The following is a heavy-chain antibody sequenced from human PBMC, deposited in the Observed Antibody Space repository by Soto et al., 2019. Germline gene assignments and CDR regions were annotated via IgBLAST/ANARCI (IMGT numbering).Heavy chain of an antibody. CDR1: GFTFGDYA. J-gene: IGHJ6*03. Sequence: GGSLRLSCTASGFTFGDYAMSWLRQAPGKGLEWVGFIRSKAYGGTTEYAASVRGRFTISRDYSKSIAYLQMNSLKTEDTAVYYCTRDWGILLRGVYYYYYMDVWGKGTTVTVS. CDR2: IRSKAYGGTT. V-gene: IGHV3-49*03. D-gene: IGHD3-16*01. CDR3: TRDWGILLRGVYYYYYMDV.